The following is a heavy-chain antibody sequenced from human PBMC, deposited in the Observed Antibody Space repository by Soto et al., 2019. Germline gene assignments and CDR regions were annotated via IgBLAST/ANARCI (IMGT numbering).Heavy chain of an antibody. CDR1: GFAFSTYD. CDR3: ARESVGEDFFDL. Sequence: EVQLVESGGGLVQPGGSLRLSCAASGFAFSTYDIHWVRQVTGQGLEWVSGIGSTGDTYYSGSLKGRFTISRENAKNSLFLQMNSLRAGAPAVYSCARESVGEDFFDLGGGGTLVTVSS. D-gene: IGHD3-16*01. J-gene: IGHJ2*01. V-gene: IGHV3-13*04. CDR2: IGSTGDT.